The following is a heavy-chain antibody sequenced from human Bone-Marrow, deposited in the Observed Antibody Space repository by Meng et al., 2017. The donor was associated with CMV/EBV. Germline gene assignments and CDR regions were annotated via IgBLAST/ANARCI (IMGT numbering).Heavy chain of an antibody. CDR1: GFTFSSYA. D-gene: IGHD3-10*01. J-gene: IGHJ3*01. CDR3: AKVWFGEFGGR. CDR2: ISGSGGST. Sequence: GESLKISCAASGFTFSSYAMSWVRQAPGKGLEWVSAISGSGGSTYYADSVKGRFTISRDNSKNTLYLQMNSLRVEDTAVYYCAKVWFGEFGGRWGQGTMVTVSS. V-gene: IGHV3-23*01.